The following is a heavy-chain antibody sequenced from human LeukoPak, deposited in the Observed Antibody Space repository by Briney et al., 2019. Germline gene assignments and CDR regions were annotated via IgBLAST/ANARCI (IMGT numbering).Heavy chain of an antibody. J-gene: IGHJ6*03. D-gene: IGHD5-18*01. CDR2: VDPEDGET. Sequence: ASVQVSCQVSGYTYTDYYIHWVQQPPGKGLEWMGLVDPEDGETIYAGKFQGRVTITADTSTDTAYMELSSLRSEDTAVYYCATGIASYGYYYYYYMDVWGKGTTVTVSS. CDR3: ATGIASYGYYYYYYMDV. CDR1: GYTYTDYY. V-gene: IGHV1-69-2*01.